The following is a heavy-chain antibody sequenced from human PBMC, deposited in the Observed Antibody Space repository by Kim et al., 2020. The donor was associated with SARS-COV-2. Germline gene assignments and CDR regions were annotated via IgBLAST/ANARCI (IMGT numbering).Heavy chain of an antibody. J-gene: IGHJ4*02. CDR1: GFTFGDYA. V-gene: IGHV3-9*01. CDR3: ATYDPTDY. D-gene: IGHD3-22*01. CDR2: ISWNSGSI. Sequence: GGSLRLSCAASGFTFGDYAMHWVRQAPGKGLEWVSGISWNSGSIGYADSMKGSFTISRTNAKNSLYLEMNSLRAEDTALYYCATYDPTDYWGQGTLVTVSS.